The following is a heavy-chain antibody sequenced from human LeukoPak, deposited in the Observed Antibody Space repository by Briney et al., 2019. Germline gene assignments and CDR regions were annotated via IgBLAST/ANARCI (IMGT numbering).Heavy chain of an antibody. V-gene: IGHV3-21*01. CDR3: ARVSIVGVVSLDY. D-gene: IGHD3-3*01. J-gene: IGHJ4*02. CDR1: GFTFSTYN. Sequence: GGSLRLSCAASGFTFSTYNMNWVRQAPGKGLEWVSSISGSGSYIYYADSVKGRFTISRDNAKNSLYLQTNSLTAEDTAVYYCARVSIVGVVSLDYWGQGTLVTVSS. CDR2: ISGSGSYI.